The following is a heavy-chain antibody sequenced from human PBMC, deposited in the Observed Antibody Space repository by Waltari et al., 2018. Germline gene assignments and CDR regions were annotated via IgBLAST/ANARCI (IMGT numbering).Heavy chain of an antibody. J-gene: IGHJ4*02. V-gene: IGHV3-53*01. D-gene: IGHD6-13*01. CDR1: GFTVSSNY. CDR2: SYSGGST. Sequence: EVQLVESGGGLIQPGGSLRLSCAASGFTVSSNYMSWVRQAPGKGMECVSVSYSGGSTYYADSVKGRFTISRYKSKNTLYLQMNSLRGEDTAVYYCAREFRGTAAAGYFDYWGQGTLVTVSS. CDR3: AREFRGTAAAGYFDY.